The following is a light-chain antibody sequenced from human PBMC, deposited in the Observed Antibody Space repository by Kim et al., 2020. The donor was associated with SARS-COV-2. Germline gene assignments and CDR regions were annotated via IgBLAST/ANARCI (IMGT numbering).Light chain of an antibody. CDR3: QQSYSTPLT. CDR1: QTISRY. CDR2: AAS. Sequence: DIQMNQSPSSLSASVGDRVTITCRASQTISRYLNWYQQTSGKAPKLLIYAASSLQSGVPSRFSGSGSGTDFTLTISSLHPEDFATYYCQQSYSTPLTFGGGTKVDIK. V-gene: IGKV1-39*01. J-gene: IGKJ4*01.